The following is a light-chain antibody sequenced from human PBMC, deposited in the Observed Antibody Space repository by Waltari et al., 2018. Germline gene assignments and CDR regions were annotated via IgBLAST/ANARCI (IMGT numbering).Light chain of an antibody. J-gene: IGKJ1*01. CDR1: QRVGRT. CDR3: QKYGRLPAT. V-gene: IGKV3-20*01. CDR2: DAS. Sequence: EIVLTQSPGTLSLSPGQRATLFCTAGQRVGRTLAWYQQKPGQAPRLLIYDASTRATGIPDRFSATGSGTDFSLTISRLEPEDFAVYYCQKYGRLPATFGRGTTVEIK.